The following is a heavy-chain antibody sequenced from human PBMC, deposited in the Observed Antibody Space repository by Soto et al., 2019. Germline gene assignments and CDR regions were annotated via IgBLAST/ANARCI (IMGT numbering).Heavy chain of an antibody. V-gene: IGHV4-34*01. D-gene: IGHD5-12*01. CDR1: GGSLSGYY. CDR3: ARGQEGVVATH. J-gene: IGHJ4*02. Sequence: QVQLQQWGAGLLKPSETLSLNCAVTGGSLSGYYWSWIRQPPGKGLEWSGEVKDGGHTNYSPSLRGRGTISSDTSNNQFSLRLNSVTAADTGVYYCARGQEGVVATHWDQGSLVTVSS. CDR2: VKDGGHT.